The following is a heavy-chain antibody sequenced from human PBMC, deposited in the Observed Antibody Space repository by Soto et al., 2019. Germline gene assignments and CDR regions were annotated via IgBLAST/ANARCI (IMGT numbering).Heavy chain of an antibody. CDR3: ARNYGYSGYDRNNWFDP. CDR2: IVVGSGNT. D-gene: IGHD5-12*01. CDR1: GFTFTSSA. V-gene: IGHV1-58*01. Sequence: SVKVSCKASGFTFTSSAVQWVRQARGQRLEWIGWIVVGSGNTNYAQKFQERVTITRDMSTSTAYMELSSLRSDDTAVYYCARNYGYSGYDRNNWFDPWGQGTLVTVSS. J-gene: IGHJ5*02.